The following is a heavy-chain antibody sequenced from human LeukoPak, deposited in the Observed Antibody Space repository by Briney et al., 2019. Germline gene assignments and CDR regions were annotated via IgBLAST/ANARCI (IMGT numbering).Heavy chain of an antibody. V-gene: IGHV3-7*01. CDR1: GFTFSSYW. CDR3: ARVRSSGTIAAAGSAFDY. J-gene: IGHJ4*02. D-gene: IGHD6-13*01. CDR2: IKQDGSEK. Sequence: GGSLRLSCAASGFTFSSYWMSWVRQAPGKGLEWVANIKQDGSEKYYVDSVKGRFTISRDNAKNSLYLQMNSLRAEDTAVYYCARVRSSGTIAAAGSAFDYWGQGTLVTVFS.